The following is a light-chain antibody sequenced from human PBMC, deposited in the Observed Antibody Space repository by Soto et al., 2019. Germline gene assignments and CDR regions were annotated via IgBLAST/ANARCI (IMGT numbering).Light chain of an antibody. CDR1: QGISNL. Sequence: DIQMTQSPSSLSASVGDRVTITCRASQGISNLLGWFQHKPGKAPKRLIYAASSLQGGVPSRFRGSGSGTEFTLTITGLQPEDFADYYCLQHNTYPYTFGQGTKLEIK. J-gene: IGKJ2*01. V-gene: IGKV1-17*01. CDR3: LQHNTYPYT. CDR2: AAS.